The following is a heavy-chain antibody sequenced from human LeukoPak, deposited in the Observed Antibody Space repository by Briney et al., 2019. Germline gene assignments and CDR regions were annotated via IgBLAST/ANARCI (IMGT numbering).Heavy chain of an antibody. CDR2: ISGSGGST. V-gene: IGHV3-23*01. CDR1: GFTFSSYA. Sequence: PGGSLRLSCAASGFTFSSYAMSWVRQAPGKGLEWVSAISGSGGSTYYADSVKGRFTISRDNSKNTLYLQMNSLRAEDTAVYYCAKETTYGGSGSYGSLDYWGQGTLVTVSS. J-gene: IGHJ4*02. D-gene: IGHD3-10*01. CDR3: AKETTYGGSGSYGSLDY.